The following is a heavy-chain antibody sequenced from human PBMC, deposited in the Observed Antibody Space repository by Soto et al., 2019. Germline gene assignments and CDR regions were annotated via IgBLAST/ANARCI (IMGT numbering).Heavy chain of an antibody. CDR3: ARDRAPYCSSTSCYLLDH. Sequence: HLGGSLRLSCAASGFTFSSYAMHWVRQAPGKGLEWVAVMSYDGSNKYYADSVKGRFTISRDNSKNTLYLQMNSLRAEDTAVYYCARDRAPYCSSTSCYLLDHWGQGTLVTVSS. D-gene: IGHD2-2*01. CDR2: MSYDGSNK. CDR1: GFTFSSYA. J-gene: IGHJ4*02. V-gene: IGHV3-30-3*01.